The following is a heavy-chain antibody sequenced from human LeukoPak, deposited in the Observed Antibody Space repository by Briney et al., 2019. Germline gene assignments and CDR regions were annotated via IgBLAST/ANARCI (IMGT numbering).Heavy chain of an antibody. D-gene: IGHD6-6*01. J-gene: IGHJ5*02. CDR2: LSPMLA. CDR1: GGTINDFA. CDR3: ARDREISARPGGWFDP. Sequence: EASVKVSCKVVGGTINDFAISWVRQAPGQGLEWMGGLSPMLATYAQKFQGRVTITADESTDTVYMKLGSLTSEDTATYFCARDREISARPGGWFDPWGQGTLVTVSS. V-gene: IGHV1-69*13.